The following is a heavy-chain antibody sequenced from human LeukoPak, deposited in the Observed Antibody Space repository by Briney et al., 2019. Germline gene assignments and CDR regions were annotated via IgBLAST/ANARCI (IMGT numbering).Heavy chain of an antibody. CDR1: GYTFTSYG. V-gene: IGHV1-18*01. CDR3: ARDHSRIIAVAGTGFDY. CDR2: ISACNGNT. J-gene: IGHJ4*02. Sequence: ASVKVSCKASGYTFTSYGISWVRQAPGQGLEWMGWISACNGNTNYAQKLQGRVTMTTDTSTSTAYMELRSLRSDDTAVYYCARDHSRIIAVAGTGFDYWGQGTLVTVSS. D-gene: IGHD6-19*01.